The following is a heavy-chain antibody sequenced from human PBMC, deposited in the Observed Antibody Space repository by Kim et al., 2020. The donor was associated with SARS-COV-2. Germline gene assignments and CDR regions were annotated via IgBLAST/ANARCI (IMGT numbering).Heavy chain of an antibody. Sequence: GGSLRLSCAASGFTFSSYAMSWVRQAPGKGLEWVSAISGSGGSTYYADSVKGRFTISRDNSKNTLYLQMNSLRAEDTAVYYCAKNSGSWSGYYWGFDYWGQGTLVTVSS. CDR2: ISGSGGST. J-gene: IGHJ4*02. V-gene: IGHV3-23*01. D-gene: IGHD3-3*01. CDR3: AKNSGSWSGYYWGFDY. CDR1: GFTFSSYA.